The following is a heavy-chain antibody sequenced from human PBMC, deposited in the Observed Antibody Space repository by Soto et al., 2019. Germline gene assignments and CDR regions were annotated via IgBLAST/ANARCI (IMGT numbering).Heavy chain of an antibody. CDR3: GRAFRYGGSGYYFDY. D-gene: IGHD3-22*01. Sequence: GGPVKVSRQAFGYRVNRYYVHWVRPAPGQGLEWMGWINPNSGGTNYAQKFQGLVTMTRDTSISTAYMELSSLRSDDTAVYYCGRAFRYGGSGYYFDYWGQGTPVTVSS. J-gene: IGHJ4*02. CDR1: GYRVNRYY. CDR2: INPNSGGT. V-gene: IGHV1-2*04.